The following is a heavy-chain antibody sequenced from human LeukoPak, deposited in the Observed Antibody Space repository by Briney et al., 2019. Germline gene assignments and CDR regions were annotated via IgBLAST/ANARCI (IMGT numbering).Heavy chain of an antibody. V-gene: IGHV1-2*02. CDR2: INPHSGGT. J-gene: IGHJ5*02. Sequence: GASVKVSCKASGYTXTGYYIHGVRQAPGQGLEWMGWINPHSGGTNYAQKFQGRVAMTRDTSISTAYMELSSLRSDDTAVYYCARDLLMYYSGSGESTWGQGTLVTVSS. CDR1: GYTXTGYY. D-gene: IGHD3-10*01. CDR3: ARDLLMYYSGSGEST.